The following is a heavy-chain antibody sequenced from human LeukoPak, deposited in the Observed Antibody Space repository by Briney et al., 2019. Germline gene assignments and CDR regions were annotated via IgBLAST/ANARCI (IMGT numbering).Heavy chain of an antibody. V-gene: IGHV4-34*01. CDR3: ARRGYSYGGRASRRTSFDY. D-gene: IGHD5-18*01. Sequence: SETLSLTCAVYGGSFSGYYWSWIRQPPGKGLEWIGEINHSGSTNYNPSLKSRVTISVDTPKNQFSLKLSSVTAADTAVYYCARRGYSYGGRASRRTSFDYWGQGTLVTVSS. CDR2: INHSGST. J-gene: IGHJ4*02. CDR1: GGSFSGYY.